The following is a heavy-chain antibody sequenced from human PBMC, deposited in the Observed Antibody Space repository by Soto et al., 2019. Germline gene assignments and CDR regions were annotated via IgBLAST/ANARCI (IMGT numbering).Heavy chain of an antibody. Sequence: QVQLVESGGGVVQPGRSLRLSCAASGFTFSSYGMHWVRQAPCKGLEWVAVIWYDGSNKYYADSVKGRFTISRDNSKNTLYLQMNSLRAEDTAVYYCARGRTVPLDYWGQGTLVTVSS. CDR2: IWYDGSNK. D-gene: IGHD2-2*01. CDR3: ARGRTVPLDY. CDR1: GFTFSSYG. J-gene: IGHJ4*02. V-gene: IGHV3-33*01.